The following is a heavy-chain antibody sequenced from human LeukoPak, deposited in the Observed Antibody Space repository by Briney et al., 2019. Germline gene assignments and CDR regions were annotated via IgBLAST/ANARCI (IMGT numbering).Heavy chain of an antibody. Sequence: ASVKVSCKASGYTFTGYYMHWVRQAPRQGLELIGWINPNSGGTNYAQKFQGRVTMTRDTSISTAYMELSRLRSDDTAVYYCAISGLYGDYVALRFDPWGQGTLVTVSS. CDR1: GYTFTGYY. CDR2: INPNSGGT. J-gene: IGHJ5*02. CDR3: AISGLYGDYVALRFDP. V-gene: IGHV1-2*02. D-gene: IGHD4-17*01.